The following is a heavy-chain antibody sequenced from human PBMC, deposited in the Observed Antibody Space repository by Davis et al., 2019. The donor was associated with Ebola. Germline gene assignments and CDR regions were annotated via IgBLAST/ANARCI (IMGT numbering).Heavy chain of an antibody. D-gene: IGHD6-13*01. CDR3: ARDWSSSWYWFDP. CDR2: IKQDGSEK. Sequence: GESLKISCAASGFTFSSYWMSWVRQAPGKGLEWVANIKQDGSEKYYVDSVKGRFTISRDNSKNTLYLQMNSLRDEDTAVYYCARDWSSSWYWFDPWGQGTLVTVSS. V-gene: IGHV3-7*01. CDR1: GFTFSSYW. J-gene: IGHJ5*02.